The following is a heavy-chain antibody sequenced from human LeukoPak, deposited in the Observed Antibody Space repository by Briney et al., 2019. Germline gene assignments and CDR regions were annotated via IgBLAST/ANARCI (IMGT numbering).Heavy chain of an antibody. V-gene: IGHV3-23*01. J-gene: IGHJ6*03. CDR2: ISGSGGST. CDR3: AKDLSGVVVPATMDV. D-gene: IGHD2-2*01. CDR1: GFTFSSYA. Sequence: GGSLRLSCAASGFTFSSYAMSWVRQAPGKGLEWVSAISGSGGSTYYADSVKGRFTISRDNSKNTLYLQMNSLRAEDTAVYYCAKDLSGVVVPATMDVWGKGTTVTVSS.